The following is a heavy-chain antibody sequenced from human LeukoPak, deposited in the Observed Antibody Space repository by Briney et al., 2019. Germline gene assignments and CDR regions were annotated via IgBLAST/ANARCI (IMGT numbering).Heavy chain of an antibody. CDR1: GFTFSSYA. CDR3: ARGLGCSSGWSKGYFDY. Sequence: GGSLRLSCVASGFTFSSYAMSWVRQAPGKGLEWVSAISGSGGSTYYADSVKGRFTISRDNSKNTLYLQMNSLRVEDTAVYYCARGLGCSSGWSKGYFDYWGQGTLVTVSS. J-gene: IGHJ4*02. CDR2: ISGSGGST. D-gene: IGHD6-19*01. V-gene: IGHV3-23*01.